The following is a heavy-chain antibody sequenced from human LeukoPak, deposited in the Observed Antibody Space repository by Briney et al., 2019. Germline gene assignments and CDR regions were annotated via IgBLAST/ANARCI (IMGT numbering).Heavy chain of an antibody. CDR1: GFTFSDYY. CDR3: ARAGLGGGWGFGAFDI. J-gene: IGHJ3*02. D-gene: IGHD2-21*01. V-gene: IGHV3-11*04. CDR2: ISNTGSTI. Sequence: NPGGSLRLSFAASGFTFSDYYMSWIRQARGKGLEYISYISNTGSTIDYADSVKGRFTISRDNAKNSLYLQMNSLRAEDTAVYYCARAGLGGGWGFGAFDIWGQGTMVTVSS.